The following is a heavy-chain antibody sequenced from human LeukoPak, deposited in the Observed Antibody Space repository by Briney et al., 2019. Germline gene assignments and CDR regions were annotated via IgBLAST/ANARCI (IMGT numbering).Heavy chain of an antibody. CDR1: GGSISSGDYY. J-gene: IGHJ3*02. V-gene: IGHV4-30-4*01. D-gene: IGHD3-22*01. CDR2: IYYSGST. Sequence: SETLSLTCIVSGGSISSGDYYWSWIRQPPGKGLEWIGYIYYSGSTYYNPSLKSRVTISVDTSKNQFSLKLSSVTAADTAVYYCARDSGYYYDSSARGAFDIWGQGTMVTVSS. CDR3: ARDSGYYYDSSARGAFDI.